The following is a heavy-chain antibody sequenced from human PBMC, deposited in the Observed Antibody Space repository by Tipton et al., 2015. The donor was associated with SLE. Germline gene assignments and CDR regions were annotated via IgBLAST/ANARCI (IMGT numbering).Heavy chain of an antibody. D-gene: IGHD3-10*01. CDR2: IYYSGST. V-gene: IGHV4-31*02. Sequence: LRLSCAASGFTFSSYWMSWVRQAPGKGLEWFGYIYYSGSTYYNPSLKSRVTISVDTSKNQFSLKLSSVTAADTAVYYCARGEKEFGEYYFDYWGQGTLVTVSS. CDR1: GFTFSSYW. CDR3: ARGEKEFGEYYFDY. J-gene: IGHJ4*02.